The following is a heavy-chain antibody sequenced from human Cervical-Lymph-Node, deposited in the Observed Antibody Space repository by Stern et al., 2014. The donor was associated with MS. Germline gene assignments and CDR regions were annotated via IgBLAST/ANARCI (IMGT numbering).Heavy chain of an antibody. J-gene: IGHJ4*02. CDR2: ISYRGGNT. V-gene: IGHV3-30*04. CDR3: ARGTDYYESSGFHD. D-gene: IGHD3-22*01. Sequence: VQLVQSGGGVVQPGTSLRLSCAASKFTFSTYAIHWVRQAPGKGPEWVAVISYRGGNTYYADSVKGRFTIYRDNSKNTLYLQMDSLRTEDTAVYYCARGTDYYESSGFHDWGQGTVGTVSS. CDR1: KFTFSTYA.